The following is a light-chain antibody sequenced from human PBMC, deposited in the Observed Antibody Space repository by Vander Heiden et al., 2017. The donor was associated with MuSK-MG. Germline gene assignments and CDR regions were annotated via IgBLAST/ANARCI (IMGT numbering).Light chain of an antibody. CDR3: QQRANWAKT. CDR1: QNINTY. V-gene: IGKV3-11*01. CDR2: DAS. Sequence: EIVLTQSPGTLSLSPGERATLSCRASQNINTYLAWYQQKPGQAPRLLIYDASNRATGIPARFSGYGSGTDFTLTISSLEPEDVAVYFCQQRANWAKTFGQGTKLEIK. J-gene: IGKJ2*01.